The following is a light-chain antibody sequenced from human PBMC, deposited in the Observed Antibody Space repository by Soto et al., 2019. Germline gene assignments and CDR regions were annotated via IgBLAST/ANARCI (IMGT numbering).Light chain of an antibody. V-gene: IGKV1-13*02. Sequence: AIQLTQSPSSLSASVGDRVTITCRASQGISSALAWYQQKPGKAPKLLIYDASSLESGVPSRFSGSGSGTDFTLTISSLQPEDFATYYCQHLGTFGGGTKVEIK. CDR3: QHLGT. CDR2: DAS. J-gene: IGKJ4*01. CDR1: QGISSA.